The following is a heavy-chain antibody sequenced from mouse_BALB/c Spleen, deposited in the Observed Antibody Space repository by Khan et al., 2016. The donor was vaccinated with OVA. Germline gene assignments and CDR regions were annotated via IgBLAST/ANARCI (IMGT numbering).Heavy chain of an antibody. CDR1: GFTFSSYA. Sequence: EVELVESGGGLVKPGGSLKLSCAASGFTFSSYAMSWVRQTPEKRLEWVATISSGGSLTYYPDSVQGRFTISRDNGKNTLYLLMSSLRSEDRSRYYCARVYFGYFDYWGQGTTLTVSS. CDR3: ARVYFGYFDY. V-gene: IGHV5-9-3*01. D-gene: IGHD2-3*01. J-gene: IGHJ2*01. CDR2: ISSGGSLT.